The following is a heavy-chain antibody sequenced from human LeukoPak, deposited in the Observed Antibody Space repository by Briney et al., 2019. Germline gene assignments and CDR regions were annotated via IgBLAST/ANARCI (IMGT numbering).Heavy chain of an antibody. J-gene: IGHJ4*02. CDR3: ARGVVPAACDY. Sequence: SQTLSLTCTVSGGSISSGGYYWSWIRQHPGKGLEWIGYIYYSGSTYYNPSLKSRVTVSVDTSKNQFSLKLSSVTAADTAVYYCARGVVPAACDYWGQGTLVTVSS. CDR1: GGSISSGGYY. D-gene: IGHD2-2*01. V-gene: IGHV4-31*03. CDR2: IYYSGST.